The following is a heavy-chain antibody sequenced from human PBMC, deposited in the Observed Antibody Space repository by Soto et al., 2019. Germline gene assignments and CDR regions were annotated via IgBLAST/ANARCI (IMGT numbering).Heavy chain of an antibody. V-gene: IGHV4-34*01. J-gene: IGHJ4*02. Sequence: SETLSLTCAVYGGSFSGYYWSWIRQPPGKGLEWIGEINHSGSTNYNPSLKSRVTITVDTSKNQFSLKLSSVTAADTAVYYCAREGYCSGGSCYSRTLDYWGQGTLVTVSS. CDR1: GGSFSGYY. D-gene: IGHD2-15*01. CDR2: INHSGST. CDR3: AREGYCSGGSCYSRTLDY.